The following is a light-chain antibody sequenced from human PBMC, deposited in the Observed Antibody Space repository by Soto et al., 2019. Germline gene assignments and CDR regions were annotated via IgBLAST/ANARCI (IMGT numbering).Light chain of an antibody. J-gene: IGKJ2*01. CDR1: QSISSW. Sequence: DIQMTQSPSTLSASVGDRVTITCRASQSISSWLAWYQQKPGKAPKLLIYDASSLESGVPSRFSGSGSGTDFTLTISSLQPDDFATYYGQQYNSYSPYTFGQGTKLEIK. CDR3: QQYNSYSPYT. CDR2: DAS. V-gene: IGKV1-5*01.